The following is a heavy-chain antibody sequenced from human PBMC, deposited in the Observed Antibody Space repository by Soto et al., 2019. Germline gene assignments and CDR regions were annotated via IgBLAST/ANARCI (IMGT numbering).Heavy chain of an antibody. CDR3: VRTAHYGSGTWNFDF. D-gene: IGHD3-10*01. CDR2: TRNQANRYTT. CDR1: GFTLSDNY. Sequence: PGGSLRLSCAGSGFTLSDNYMDWVRQASGKGLEWVGRTRNQANRYTTEYAASVKGRLTVSRDESMNSLHLQMNGLKTEDTAVYYCVRTAHYGSGTWNFDFWGQGTVVTVSS. V-gene: IGHV3-72*01. J-gene: IGHJ4*02.